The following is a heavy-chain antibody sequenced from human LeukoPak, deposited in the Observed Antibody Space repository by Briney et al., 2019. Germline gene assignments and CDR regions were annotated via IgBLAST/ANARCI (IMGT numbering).Heavy chain of an antibody. V-gene: IGHV1-18*01. CDR1: RYTFTNYG. D-gene: IGHD6-13*01. Sequence: ASVKVSYKGSRYTFTNYGISWVRQAPGQGVEGMGWISAYNRNTNYAQKLQGRVTMTPDTSTSTAYMELRSLRSYDTAVYYCARGVAAAAGFDYWGQGTLVTVCS. CDR3: ARGVAAAAGFDY. J-gene: IGHJ4*02. CDR2: ISAYNRNT.